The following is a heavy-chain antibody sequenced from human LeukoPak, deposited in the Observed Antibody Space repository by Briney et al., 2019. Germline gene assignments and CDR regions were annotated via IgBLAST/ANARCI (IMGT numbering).Heavy chain of an antibody. CDR1: GYTFTSYD. V-gene: IGHV1-8*01. CDR2: MNPNSGNT. J-gene: IGHJ5*02. Sequence: ASVKVSCKASGYTFTSYDINWVRQATGQGLEWMGWMNPNSGNTGHAQKFQGRVTMTRNTSISTAYMELSSLRSEDTAVYYCASNIVVVPAAIVPWGQGTLVTVSS. CDR3: ASNIVVVPAAIVP. D-gene: IGHD2-2*02.